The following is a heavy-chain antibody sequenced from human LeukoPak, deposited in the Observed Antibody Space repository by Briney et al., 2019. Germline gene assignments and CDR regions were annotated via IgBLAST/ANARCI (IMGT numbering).Heavy chain of an antibody. CDR3: ARGGRYCSGGSCYFNFDY. V-gene: IGHV3-30*03. CDR2: ISYDGSSK. CDR1: GFTFSPYG. Sequence: GGSLRLSCAASGFTFSPYGMHWVRQAPGKGLEWVAVISYDGSSKYYADSVKGRFTISRDNSKNTLYLQMNSLRAEDTAVYYCARGGRYCSGGSCYFNFDYWGQGTLVTVSS. D-gene: IGHD2-15*01. J-gene: IGHJ4*02.